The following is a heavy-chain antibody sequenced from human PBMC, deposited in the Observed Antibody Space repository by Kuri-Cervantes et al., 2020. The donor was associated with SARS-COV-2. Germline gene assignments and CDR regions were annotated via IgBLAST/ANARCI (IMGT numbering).Heavy chain of an antibody. CDR3: ARIRYGDGYNNPRIFDY. D-gene: IGHD5-24*01. V-gene: IGHV2-70*01. CDR1: GFSLSTSGVG. J-gene: IGHJ4*02. Sequence: SGPTLVKPTQTLTLTCTFSGFSLSTSGVGVGWIRQPPGKALEWLALIDWDDDKYYSTSLKTRLTISKDTSKNQVVLTMTNMDPVDTATYYCARIRYGDGYNNPRIFDYWGQGTLVTVSS. CDR2: IDWDDDK.